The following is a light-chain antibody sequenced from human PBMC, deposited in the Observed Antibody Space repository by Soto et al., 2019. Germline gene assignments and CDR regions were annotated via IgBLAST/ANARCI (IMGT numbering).Light chain of an antibody. CDR3: QQLNSYPPA. V-gene: IGKV3-20*01. CDR1: QSVSSDY. J-gene: IGKJ4*01. Sequence: EIVLTQSPGTLSLSPGERATLSCRASQSVSSDYLAWYQQKPGQTPKVLIYRASSRATGIPDRFSGSGSGTDFTLTISRLEPEDFAVYYCQQLNSYPPAFGGGTKVEIK. CDR2: RAS.